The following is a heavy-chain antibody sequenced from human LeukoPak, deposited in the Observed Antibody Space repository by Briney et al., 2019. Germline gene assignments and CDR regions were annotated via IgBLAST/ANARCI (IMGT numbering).Heavy chain of an antibody. V-gene: IGHV4-61*02. J-gene: IGHJ6*03. D-gene: IGHD3-22*01. CDR3: ARGYYDSSGYYPPYYYYYMDV. CDR1: GGSISSGSYY. Sequence: SETLSLTCTVSGGSISSGSYYWSWIRQPAGKGLEWIGRIYTSGSTNYNPSLKSRVTISVDTSKNQFSLKLSSVTAADTAVYYCARGYYDSSGYYPPYYYYYMDVWGKGTTVTASS. CDR2: IYTSGST.